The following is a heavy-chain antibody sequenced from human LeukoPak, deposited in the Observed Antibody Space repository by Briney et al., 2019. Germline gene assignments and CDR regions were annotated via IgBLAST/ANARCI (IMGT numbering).Heavy chain of an antibody. CDR2: INHSGST. V-gene: IGHV4-34*01. CDR3: ASGSYYKAHGY. D-gene: IGHD3-10*01. Sequence: SETLSLTCAVYGGSFSGYYWSWIRQPPGKGLEWIGEINHSGSTNYNPSLKNRVTISVDTSKNQFSLKLSSVTAADTAVYYCASGSYYKAHGYWGQGTLVTVSS. CDR1: GGSFSGYY. J-gene: IGHJ4*02.